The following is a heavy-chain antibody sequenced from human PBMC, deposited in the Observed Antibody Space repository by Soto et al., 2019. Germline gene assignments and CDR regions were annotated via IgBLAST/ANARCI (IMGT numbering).Heavy chain of an antibody. CDR2: ISHSGNT. CDR3: ARDLNPIAFDI. V-gene: IGHV4-4*02. Sequence: SETLSLTCAVSGGSISSGNWWSWVRQSPRKGLEWIGEISHSGNTNHNPSLKSRVTISIDKSKNQFSLKLTSVTAADTAVYYCARDLNPIAFDIWGQGTMVTVSS. J-gene: IGHJ3*02. CDR1: GGSISSGNW.